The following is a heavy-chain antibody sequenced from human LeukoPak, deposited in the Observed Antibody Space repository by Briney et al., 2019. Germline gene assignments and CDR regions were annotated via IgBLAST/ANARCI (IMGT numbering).Heavy chain of an antibody. CDR2: ISSSSSTI. CDR3: AKDRLRVVATSFDY. J-gene: IGHJ4*02. Sequence: GGSLRLSCAASGFTFSSYSMNWARQAPGKGLEWVSYISSSSSTIYYADSVKGRFTISRDNAKNSLYLQMNSLRAEDTAVYYCAKDRLRVVATSFDYWGQGTLVTVSS. CDR1: GFTFSSYS. D-gene: IGHD5-12*01. V-gene: IGHV3-48*01.